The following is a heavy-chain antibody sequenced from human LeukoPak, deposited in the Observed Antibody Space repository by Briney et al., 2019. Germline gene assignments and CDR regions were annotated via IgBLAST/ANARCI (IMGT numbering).Heavy chain of an antibody. Sequence: ASVKVSCKASGYTFTGYYMHWVRQAPGQGLEWMGWINPNSGGTNYAQKFQGRVTMTRDTSISTAYMELSRMRSDDTAVYYCAAVAGLGNAFDICGQGTMATVSS. CDR3: AAVAGLGNAFDI. CDR1: GYTFTGYY. CDR2: INPNSGGT. D-gene: IGHD6-19*01. V-gene: IGHV1-2*02. J-gene: IGHJ3*02.